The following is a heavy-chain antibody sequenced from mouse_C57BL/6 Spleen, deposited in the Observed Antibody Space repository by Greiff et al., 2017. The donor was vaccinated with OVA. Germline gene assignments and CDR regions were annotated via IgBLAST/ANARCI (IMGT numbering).Heavy chain of an antibody. V-gene: IGHV1-81*01. Sequence: QVHVKQSGAELARPGASVKLSCKASGYTFTSYGISWVKQRTGQGLEWIGEIYPRSGNTYYNEKFKGKATLTADKSSSTAYMELRSLTSEDSAVYFCAREGIYYDYDNGAMDYWGQGTSVTVSS. D-gene: IGHD2-4*01. CDR2: IYPRSGNT. CDR1: GYTFTSYG. CDR3: AREGIYYDYDNGAMDY. J-gene: IGHJ4*01.